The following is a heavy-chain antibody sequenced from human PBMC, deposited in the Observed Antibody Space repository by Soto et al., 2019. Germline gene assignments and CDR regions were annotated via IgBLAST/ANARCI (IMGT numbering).Heavy chain of an antibody. Sequence: PSETLSLTCTVSGASISSGGYYWSWIRQPPGKGLEWIGEINHSGSTNYNPSLKSRVTISVDTSKNQFSLKLSSVTAADTAVYYCARGYRYFDWLLWANYFDYWGQGTLVTVSS. CDR3: ARGYRYFDWLLWANYFDY. CDR1: GASISSGGYY. V-gene: IGHV4-39*07. CDR2: INHSGST. D-gene: IGHD3-9*01. J-gene: IGHJ4*02.